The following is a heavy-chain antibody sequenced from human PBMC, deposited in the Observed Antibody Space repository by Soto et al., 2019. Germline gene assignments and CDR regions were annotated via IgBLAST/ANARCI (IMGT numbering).Heavy chain of an antibody. CDR3: AKDFLLPADKTYYDFWSGPVFDY. CDR1: GFTVSSYA. CDR2: ISGSGGST. J-gene: IGHJ4*02. Sequence: PGGSLRLSGAASGFTVSSYAMSWVRQAPGKGLEWVSAISGSGGSTYYADSVKGRFTISRDNSKNTLYLQMNSLRAEDTAVYYCAKDFLLPADKTYYDFWSGPVFDYWGQGTLVTVSS. D-gene: IGHD3-3*01. V-gene: IGHV3-23*01.